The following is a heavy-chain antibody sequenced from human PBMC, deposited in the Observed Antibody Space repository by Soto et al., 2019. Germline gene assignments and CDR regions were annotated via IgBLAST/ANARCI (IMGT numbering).Heavy chain of an antibody. CDR1: GFTFRSFT. J-gene: IGHJ5*02. Sequence: PGGSLRLSCAASGFTFRSFTMNWVRQAPGKGLEWVSTISSNSAYIYYTDALRRRFTISRDNAKNSLHLQMNSLRAEDTAVYYCTRGASGDRSARSCFDPWGPGTLVTVSS. CDR2: ISSNSAYI. CDR3: TRGASGDRSARSCFDP. V-gene: IGHV3-21*01.